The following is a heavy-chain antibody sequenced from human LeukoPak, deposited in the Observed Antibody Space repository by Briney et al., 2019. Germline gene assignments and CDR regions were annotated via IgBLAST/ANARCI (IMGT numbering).Heavy chain of an antibody. J-gene: IGHJ4*02. CDR2: IYYSGST. Sequence: SETLSLTCTVSGGSISSSSYYWGWIRQPPGKGLEWIGSIYYSGSTYYNPSLKSRVTISVDTSKNQFSLKPSSVTAADTAVYYCASWNYSGSDCWGQGTLVTVSS. CDR1: GGSISSSSYY. CDR3: ASWNYSGSDC. D-gene: IGHD1-26*01. V-gene: IGHV4-39*01.